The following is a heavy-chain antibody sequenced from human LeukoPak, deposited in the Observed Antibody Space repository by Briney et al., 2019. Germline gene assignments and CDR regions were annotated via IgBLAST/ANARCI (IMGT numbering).Heavy chain of an antibody. CDR3: ARANNSSWHN. CDR2: IKPDGSAE. Sequence: GGSLRLSCATSGFTFNSNWMSWVRQAPGRGLEWVANIKPDGSAEYYVASVKGRFTLSRDNAKNSLYLQMNSLRVEDTAVYYCARANNSSWHNWGQGTPVTVSS. J-gene: IGHJ4*02. V-gene: IGHV3-7*01. D-gene: IGHD6-13*01. CDR1: GFTFNSNW.